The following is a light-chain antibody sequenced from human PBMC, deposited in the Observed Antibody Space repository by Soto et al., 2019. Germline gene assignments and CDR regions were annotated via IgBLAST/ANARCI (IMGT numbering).Light chain of an antibody. CDR1: SSNIGGNS. J-gene: IGLJ1*01. Sequence: QSVMTQPPSVSAAPGQKVTISCSGSSSNIGGNSVSWYQQLPGTAPKLLIYDDNKRPSGIPDRCSGSKSGTSATLVITGFQTGEEADYYCGSWDSSLSAYVFGTGTKLTVL. V-gene: IGLV1-51*01. CDR2: DDN. CDR3: GSWDSSLSAYV.